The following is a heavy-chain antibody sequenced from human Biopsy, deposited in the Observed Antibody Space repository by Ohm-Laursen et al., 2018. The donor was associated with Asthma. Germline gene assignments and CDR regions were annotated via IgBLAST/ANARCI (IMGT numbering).Heavy chain of an antibody. V-gene: IGHV1-24*01. J-gene: IGHJ4*02. CDR3: ASDFPKCYVRYNFQF. D-gene: IGHD2-15*01. CDR2: HDQEEGGT. CDR1: GYSPTALS. Sequence: SVKVSCKISGYSPTALSMHWVPQAPGQGLEWMGGHDQEEGGTVNARRFQGRVTMTEDTSTDTAYMELSSLSSDDPAVYYCASDFPKCYVRYNFQFWGQGTLVTVSS.